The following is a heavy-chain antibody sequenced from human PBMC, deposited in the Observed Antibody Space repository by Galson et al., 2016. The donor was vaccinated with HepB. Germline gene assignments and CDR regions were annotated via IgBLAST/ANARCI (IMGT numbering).Heavy chain of an antibody. Sequence: SVKVSCKASGYTFSSYAMHWVRQAPGQRLEWMGWINAGNGNTEYSQKFQGRVTITRDRSANTAYMELSSLRSEDTAVYYCEREPHRLEWFLEDVFDIWGQGTMVTVSS. CDR2: INAGNGNT. J-gene: IGHJ3*02. CDR3: EREPHRLEWFLEDVFDI. CDR1: GYTFSSYA. D-gene: IGHD3-3*01. V-gene: IGHV1-3*01.